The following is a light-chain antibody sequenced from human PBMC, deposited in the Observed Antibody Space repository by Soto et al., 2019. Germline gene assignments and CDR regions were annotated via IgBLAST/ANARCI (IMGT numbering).Light chain of an antibody. CDR1: SSNIGAGSD. CDR3: QSYDSSLSGVV. Sequence: QLVLTQPPSVSGAPGQRVTISCTGSSSNIGAGSDVHGYQQLPGTAPKLLIYGNSNRPSGVPDRFSGSKSGTSAALAITGLQAEDEADYYCQSYDSSLSGVVFGGGTKVTVL. V-gene: IGLV1-40*01. CDR2: GNS. J-gene: IGLJ2*01.